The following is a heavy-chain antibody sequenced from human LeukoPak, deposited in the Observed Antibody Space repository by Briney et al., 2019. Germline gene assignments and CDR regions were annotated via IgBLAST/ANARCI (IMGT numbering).Heavy chain of an antibody. J-gene: IGHJ4*02. Sequence: SETLSLTCTVSGGSISSSSYYWGWIRQPPGKGLEWIGSIYYSGSTYYNPSLKSRVTISVDTPKNQFSLKLSSVTAADTAVYYCAGPKESSGWTYFDYWGQGTLVTVSS. CDR2: IYYSGST. CDR3: AGPKESSGWTYFDY. CDR1: GGSISSSSYY. D-gene: IGHD6-19*01. V-gene: IGHV4-39*01.